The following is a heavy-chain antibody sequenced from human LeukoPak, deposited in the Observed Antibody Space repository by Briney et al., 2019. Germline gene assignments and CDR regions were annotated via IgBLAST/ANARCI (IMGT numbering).Heavy chain of an antibody. CDR3: VRDRDDWNDFDH. J-gene: IGHJ4*02. CDR2: RRRDGGEI. CDR1: GFSYSTSC. Sequence: GGTLRLFCAASGFSYSTSCLTWVRQAPAKGLEGVANRRRDGGEIYYMDSVKGRFAISRDNAKNSLYLQMNSLRVEDTAVYYCVRDRDDWNDFDHWGQGTLVTVSS. D-gene: IGHD1-1*01. V-gene: IGHV3-7*01.